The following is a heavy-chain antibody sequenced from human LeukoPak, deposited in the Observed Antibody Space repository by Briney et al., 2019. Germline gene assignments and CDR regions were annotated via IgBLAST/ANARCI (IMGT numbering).Heavy chain of an antibody. CDR3: ARDSLDTAMVPYYYYYYMDV. CDR2: INTSGST. D-gene: IGHD5-18*01. V-gene: IGHV4-61*02. CDR1: GGSISSGSYY. J-gene: IGHJ6*03. Sequence: PSQTLSLTCTVSGGSISSGSYYWSWIRQPAGKGLEWIGRINTSGSTNYNPSLKSRVTISVDTSKNQFSLKLSSVTAADTAVYYCARDSLDTAMVPYYYYYYMDVWGIGTTVTISS.